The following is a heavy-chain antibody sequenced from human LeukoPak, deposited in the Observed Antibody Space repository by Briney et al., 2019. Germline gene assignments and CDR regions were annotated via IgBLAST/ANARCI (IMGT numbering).Heavy chain of an antibody. D-gene: IGHD3-9*01. CDR3: ARLSEIHYDILTGYYSGYFDY. CDR1: GGSFSGYY. V-gene: IGHV4-34*01. J-gene: IGHJ4*02. Sequence: PSETLSLTCAVYGGSFSGYYWSWIRQPPGKGLEWIGEINHSGSTNYNSSLKSRVTISVDTSKKQFSLKLSSVTAADTAVYYCARLSEIHYDILTGYYSGYFDYWGQGTLVTVSS. CDR2: INHSGST.